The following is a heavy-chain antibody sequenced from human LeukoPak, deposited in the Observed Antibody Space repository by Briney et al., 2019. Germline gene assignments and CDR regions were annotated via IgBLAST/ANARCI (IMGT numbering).Heavy chain of an antibody. CDR1: GGSISSHY. D-gene: IGHD3-3*01. CDR3: ARETGADFWSGYRRLYYFDY. V-gene: IGHV4-59*11. Sequence: PSETLSLTCTVSGGSISSHYWSWIRQPPGKGLEWIGYIYYSGSTNYNPSLKCRVTISVDTSKNQFSLKLSSVTAADTAVYYCARETGADFWSGYRRLYYFDYWGQGTLVTVSS. J-gene: IGHJ4*02. CDR2: IYYSGST.